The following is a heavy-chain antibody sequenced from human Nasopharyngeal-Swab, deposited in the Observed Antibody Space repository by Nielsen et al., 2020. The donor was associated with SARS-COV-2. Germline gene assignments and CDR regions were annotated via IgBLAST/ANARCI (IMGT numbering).Heavy chain of an antibody. J-gene: IGHJ3*02. V-gene: IGHV4-39*01. D-gene: IGHD2-15*01. Sequence: WLRQPPGKGLEWIGSIYYSGSTYYNPSLKSRVTISVDTSKNQFSLKLSSVTAADTAVYYCARPYRYCSGGSCHSGGAFDIWGQGTMVTVSS. CDR3: ARPYRYCSGGSCHSGGAFDI. CDR2: IYYSGST.